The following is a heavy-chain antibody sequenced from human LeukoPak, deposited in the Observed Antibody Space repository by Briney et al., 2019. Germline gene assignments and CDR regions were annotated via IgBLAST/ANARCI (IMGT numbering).Heavy chain of an antibody. J-gene: IGHJ6*03. CDR1: GGSISSHY. CDR3: ARERSAGTYYYYYYMDV. CDR2: IYYSGST. D-gene: IGHD6-13*01. V-gene: IGHV4-59*11. Sequence: SETLSLTCTVSGGSISSHYWSWIRQPPGKGLEWIGYIYYSGSTNYNPSLKSRVTISVDTSKNPFSLKLSSVTAADTAVYYCARERSAGTYYYYYYMDVWGKGTTVTVSS.